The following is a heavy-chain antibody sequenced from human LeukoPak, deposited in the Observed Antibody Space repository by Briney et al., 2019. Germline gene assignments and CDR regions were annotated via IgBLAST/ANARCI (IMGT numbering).Heavy chain of an antibody. Sequence: ASVKVSCKASGSTFSSYAISWVRQAPGQGLEWMGGIIPIFGTANYAQKFQGRVTITADESTSTAYMELSSLRSEDTAVYYCARSPPPLRYFDWLPDHWGQGTLVTVSS. V-gene: IGHV1-69*13. CDR1: GSTFSSYA. CDR2: IIPIFGTA. D-gene: IGHD3-9*01. J-gene: IGHJ4*02. CDR3: ARSPPPLRYFDWLPDH.